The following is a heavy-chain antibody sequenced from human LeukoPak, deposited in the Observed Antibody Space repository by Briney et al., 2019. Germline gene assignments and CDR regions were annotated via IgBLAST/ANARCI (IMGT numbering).Heavy chain of an antibody. Sequence: PSGTLSLTCTVSGGSISSSSYYWGWISQPPGKGLEWIGSISYSGSTYYNPSLKSRVTISVDTSKNQFSLKLSSVTAADTAVYYCARTHSSSWSFYYFDYWGQGTLVTVSS. CDR1: GGSISSSSYY. CDR3: ARTHSSSWSFYYFDY. V-gene: IGHV4-39*01. D-gene: IGHD6-13*01. J-gene: IGHJ4*02. CDR2: ISYSGST.